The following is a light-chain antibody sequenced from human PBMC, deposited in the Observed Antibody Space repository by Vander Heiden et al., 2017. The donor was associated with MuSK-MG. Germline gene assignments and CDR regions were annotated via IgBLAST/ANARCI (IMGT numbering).Light chain of an antibody. CDR2: EVN. CDR3: CSCSGSTTFEAI. CDR1: RSDVGTYNF. J-gene: IGLJ2*01. Sequence: QSALTQPASVSGSPGHSITISCTGTRSDVGTYNFVSWYQQHPGKAPKLIIYEVNKRPSGVSNRFSGSKSGNTASLTISGLQTEDEADYYCCSCSGSTTFEAIFGEGTKLTV. V-gene: IGLV2-23*02.